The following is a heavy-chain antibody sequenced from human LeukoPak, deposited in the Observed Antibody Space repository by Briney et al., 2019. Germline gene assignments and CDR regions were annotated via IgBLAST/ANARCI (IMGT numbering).Heavy chain of an antibody. Sequence: PGGSLRLSCAASGFTFSSYWMSWVRQAPGKGLEWVANIKQDGSEKYYVDSVKGRFTISRDNAKNSLYLQMNSLRAEDTAVYYCARDIGVGDGYNRFEYYYYYMDVWGKGTTVTVSS. CDR1: GFTFSSYW. D-gene: IGHD5-24*01. V-gene: IGHV3-7*01. J-gene: IGHJ6*03. CDR2: IKQDGSEK. CDR3: ARDIGVGDGYNRFEYYYYYMDV.